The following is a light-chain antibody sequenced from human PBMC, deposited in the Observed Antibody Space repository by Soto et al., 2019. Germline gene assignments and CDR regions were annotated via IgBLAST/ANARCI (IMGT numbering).Light chain of an antibody. CDR2: DVS. Sequence: QSALTQPASVSGSPGQSITISCTGTSSEVGGYNYVSWYQQHPGKAPKFMIYDVSNRPSGVSTRFSGSKSGNTASLTISGLQAEDEADYYCNSYTTSNTRQIVFGTG. CDR3: NSYTTSNTRQIV. V-gene: IGLV2-14*01. J-gene: IGLJ1*01. CDR1: SSEVGGYNY.